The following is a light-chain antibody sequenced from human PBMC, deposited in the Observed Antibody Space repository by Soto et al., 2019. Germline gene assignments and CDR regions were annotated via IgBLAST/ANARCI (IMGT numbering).Light chain of an antibody. CDR2: KAS. J-gene: IGKJ2*01. Sequence: DIQMTQSPSTLSASVGDRVTITCRASQSIGTWLAWFQQKPGKAPKLLISKASSLESGVPSRFSGSGSGTEFTLTISSLQPDDFATYYCQQYNSFSGTFGQGTKLEIK. CDR3: QQYNSFSGT. V-gene: IGKV1-5*03. CDR1: QSIGTW.